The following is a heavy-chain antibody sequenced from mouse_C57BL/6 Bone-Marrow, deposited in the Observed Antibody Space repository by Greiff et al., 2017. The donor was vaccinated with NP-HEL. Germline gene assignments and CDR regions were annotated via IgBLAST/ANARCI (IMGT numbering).Heavy chain of an antibody. D-gene: IGHD1-1*01. CDR1: GYTFTSYG. V-gene: IGHV1-81*01. J-gene: IGHJ1*03. CDR3: ARALYYGSSYWYFDV. Sequence: QVQLKQSGAELARPGASVKLSCKASGYTFTSYGISWVKQRTGQGLEWIGEISPRSGTTYYNEKFKGKATLTADKSSSTAYRERRSLTSEDAAVYFCARALYYGSSYWYFDVWGTGTTVTVSS. CDR2: ISPRSGTT.